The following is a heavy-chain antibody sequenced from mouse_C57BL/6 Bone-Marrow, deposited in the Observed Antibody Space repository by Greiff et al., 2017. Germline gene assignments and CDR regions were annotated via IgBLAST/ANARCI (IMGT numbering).Heavy chain of an antibody. CDR2: IYPNNGGT. D-gene: IGHD2-4*01. CDR3: ASSSIYYDYDEFAY. J-gene: IGHJ3*01. Sequence: EVKLQQSGPELVKPGASVKISFKASGYTFTDYFMNWVKQSPGKSLEWIGEIYPNNGGTCSNQKFKGKATLTVDKSSSTSYMELRSLTSEASAVYYCASSSIYYDYDEFAYWGQGTLVTVSA. V-gene: IGHV1-26*01. CDR1: GYTFTDYF.